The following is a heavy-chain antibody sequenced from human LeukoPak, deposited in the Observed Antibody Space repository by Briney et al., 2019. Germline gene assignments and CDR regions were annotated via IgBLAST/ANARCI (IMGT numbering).Heavy chain of an antibody. J-gene: IGHJ5*02. CDR3: ARDHYDILTGYYSKHPNWFDP. D-gene: IGHD3-9*01. CDR2: INPNSGGT. V-gene: IGHV1-2*06. Sequence: ASVKVSCKASGYTFTGYYMDWVRQAPGQGLEWMGRINPNSGGTNYGQKFQGRVTMTRDTSISTAYMELSRLRSDDTAVYYCARDHYDILTGYYSKHPNWFDPWGQGTLVTVSS. CDR1: GYTFTGYY.